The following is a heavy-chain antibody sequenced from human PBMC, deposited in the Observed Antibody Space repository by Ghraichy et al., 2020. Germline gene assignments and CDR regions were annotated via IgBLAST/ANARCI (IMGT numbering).Heavy chain of an antibody. CDR3: ARPIGVLMVYVTAFDI. D-gene: IGHD2-8*01. CDR1: GGSISSSSYY. CDR2: IYYSGST. V-gene: IGHV4-39*01. J-gene: IGHJ3*02. Sequence: SETLSLTCTVSGGSISSSSYYWGWIRQPPGKGLEWIGSIYYSGSTYYNTSLKSRVTISVDTSKNQFSLKLSSVTAADTAVYYCARPIGVLMVYVTAFDIWGQGTMVTVSS.